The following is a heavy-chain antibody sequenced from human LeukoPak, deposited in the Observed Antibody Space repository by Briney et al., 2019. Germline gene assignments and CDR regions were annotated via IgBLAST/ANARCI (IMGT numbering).Heavy chain of an antibody. CDR3: AKDLDYDILTGYYNVPDY. V-gene: IGHV3-23*01. J-gene: IGHJ4*02. Sequence: GGSLRLSCAASGFTFSSYGMSWVRQAPGKGLEWVSAISGSGGSTYYADSVKGRFTISRDNSKNTLYLQMNSLRAEDTAVYYCAKDLDYDILTGYYNVPDYWGQGTLVTVSS. D-gene: IGHD3-9*01. CDR2: ISGSGGST. CDR1: GFTFSSYG.